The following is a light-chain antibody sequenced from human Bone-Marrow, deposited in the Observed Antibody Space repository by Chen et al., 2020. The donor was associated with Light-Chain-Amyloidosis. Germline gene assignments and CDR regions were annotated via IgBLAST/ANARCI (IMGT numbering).Light chain of an antibody. CDR1: SGSIATKY. CDR3: QSYQGSSQGV. J-gene: IGLJ3*02. V-gene: IGLV6-57*01. CDR2: EYD. Sequence: CMLPQPNSVSESPVQTLIISCTRSSGSIATKYVQLYQQRTGSSPTTVIYEYDQRPSGVPDRFSGYIDRSSNSASLTSSGLKTEDEADYYCQSYQGSSQGVFCGGTKLTVL.